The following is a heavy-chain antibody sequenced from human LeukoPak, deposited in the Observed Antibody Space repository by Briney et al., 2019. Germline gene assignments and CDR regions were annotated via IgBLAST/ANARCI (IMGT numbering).Heavy chain of an antibody. CDR3: ASGTVFGVITPQYFHY. CDR1: AGSISTPY. CDR2: VFYGGMT. J-gene: IGHJ4*02. Sequence: PSATLSLTCSVSAGSISTPYWHWIRQHPGEGLEWVGFVFYGGMTNYNPSLKSRVTISLDTSKNQFSLKLTSVTAADTAVYYCASGTVFGVITPQYFHYWGQGTRVTVSS. V-gene: IGHV4-59*11. D-gene: IGHD3-3*01.